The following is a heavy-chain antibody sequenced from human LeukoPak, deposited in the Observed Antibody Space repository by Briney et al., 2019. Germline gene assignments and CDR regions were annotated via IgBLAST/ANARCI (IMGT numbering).Heavy chain of an antibody. CDR3: AGAWEGNPGGSYYYGLDV. D-gene: IGHD1-26*01. Sequence: TLSLTCTVSGGSISSGGSYWSWIRQHPGKGLEWIGYFYYSGSTYYNPSLKSRLTISVDASKNHFSLRLGSVSAADTAVYYCAGAWEGNPGGSYYYGLDVWGQGTAVTVSS. V-gene: IGHV4-31*03. CDR1: GGSISSGGSY. CDR2: FYYSGST. J-gene: IGHJ6*02.